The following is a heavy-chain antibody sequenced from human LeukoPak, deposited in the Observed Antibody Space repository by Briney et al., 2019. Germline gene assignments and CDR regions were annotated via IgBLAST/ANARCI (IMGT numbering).Heavy chain of an antibody. D-gene: IGHD1-7*01. CDR3: ARTGRSGTTNAY. Sequence: SETLSLTCTVSGVSLSIFYWSWIRQSPGKGLEWIGYIYSSGNTNYNPSLKSRVTTSIDTSKNQFSLNLSSVTAADTAVYYCARTGRSGTTNAYWGQGTLVTVSS. J-gene: IGHJ4*02. V-gene: IGHV4-59*01. CDR2: IYSSGNT. CDR1: GVSLSIFY.